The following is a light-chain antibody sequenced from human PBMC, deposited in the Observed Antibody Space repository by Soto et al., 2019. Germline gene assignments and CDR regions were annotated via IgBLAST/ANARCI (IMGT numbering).Light chain of an antibody. CDR1: QSIKNL. V-gene: IGKV3-20*01. CDR3: QHYDSSPRKT. CDR2: YAS. J-gene: IGKJ1*01. Sequence: TQSPATLSVSPGEGATLSCRASQSIKNLLAWYQQRPGQSPRLLLYYASTRATGVPARFSGSGSGTDFTLTISRLEPEDFAVYYCQHYDSSPRKTFGQGTKVDIK.